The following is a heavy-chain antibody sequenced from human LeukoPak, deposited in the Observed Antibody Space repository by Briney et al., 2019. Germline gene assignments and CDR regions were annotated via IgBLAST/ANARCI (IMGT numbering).Heavy chain of an antibody. J-gene: IGHJ3*02. D-gene: IGHD2-15*01. V-gene: IGHV5-51*01. CDR1: GXSFTSYW. CDR2: IYPGDSDT. CDR3: ARQSYCSGGSCYSAFDI. Sequence: GESLKISFKGSGXSFTSYWIGWVRQMPGKGLEWMGMIYPGDSDTRYSPSFQGQVTISADKSISTAYLQWSSLKASDTAMYYCARQSYCSGGSCYSAFDIWGQGTMVTVSS.